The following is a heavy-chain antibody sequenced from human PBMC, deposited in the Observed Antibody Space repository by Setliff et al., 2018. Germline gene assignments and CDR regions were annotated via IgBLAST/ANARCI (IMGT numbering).Heavy chain of an antibody. Sequence: ASVKVSCKASGYTFTGYYMHWVRQAPGQGLEWMGWINPNSGGTNYAQKFQGRVTMTRDTYISTAYMELSSLRSDDTAVYYCARGVSGTPVRFDYWGQGTLVTVSS. J-gene: IGHJ4*02. V-gene: IGHV1-2*02. CDR1: GYTFTGYY. CDR2: INPNSGGT. D-gene: IGHD3-22*01. CDR3: ARGVSGTPVRFDY.